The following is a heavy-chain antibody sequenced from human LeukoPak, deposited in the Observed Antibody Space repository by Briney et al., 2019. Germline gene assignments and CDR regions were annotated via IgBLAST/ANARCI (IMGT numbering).Heavy chain of an antibody. CDR3: AKDWRAAAVGYGMDV. Sequence: GGALRLSRAAPGFTFCSYAIGWGRPAPGEGLGWGSAISGSGGSTYYADSVKGRFTISRDNSKNTLYLQMNSLRAEDTAVYYCAKDWRAAAVGYGMDVWGQGTTVTVSS. CDR1: GFTFCSYA. V-gene: IGHV3-23*01. CDR2: ISGSGGST. J-gene: IGHJ6*02. D-gene: IGHD6-13*01.